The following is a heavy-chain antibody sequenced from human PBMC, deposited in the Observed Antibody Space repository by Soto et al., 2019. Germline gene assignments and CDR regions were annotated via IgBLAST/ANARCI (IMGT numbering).Heavy chain of an antibody. D-gene: IGHD6-6*01. V-gene: IGHV4-31*03. CDR1: GGSISSGCYY. Sequence: TLSLSCTVSGGSISSGCYYWSGIRQHPGKGLEWIGYIYYSGSTYYNPSLKSRVTISVDTSKNQFSLKLSSVTAADTAVYYRARVEGTTRQLVQFFDYWGQGTLVTVSS. CDR2: IYYSGST. CDR3: ARVEGTTRQLVQFFDY. J-gene: IGHJ4*02.